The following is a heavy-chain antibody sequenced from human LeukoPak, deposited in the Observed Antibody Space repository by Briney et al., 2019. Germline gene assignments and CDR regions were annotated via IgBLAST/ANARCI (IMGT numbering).Heavy chain of an antibody. J-gene: IGHJ4*02. CDR1: GGSISSYY. Sequence: TPSETLSLTCTVSGGSISSYYWSWIRQPPGKGLEWVGYIYYSGSTNYNPSLKSRVTISVDTSKNQSSLKLSSVTAADTAVYYCARESPVATGVFDYWGQGTLVTVSS. CDR3: ARESPVATGVFDY. V-gene: IGHV4-59*01. CDR2: IYYSGST. D-gene: IGHD5-12*01.